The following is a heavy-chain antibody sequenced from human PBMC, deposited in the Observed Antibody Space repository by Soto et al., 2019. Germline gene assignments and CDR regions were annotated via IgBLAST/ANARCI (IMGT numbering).Heavy chain of an antibody. Sequence: GGSLRLSCAASGFTFSSYWMSWVRQAPGKGLEWVANIKQDGSEKYYVDSVKGRFTISRDNAKNSLYLQMNSLRAEDTAVYYCARVYYDSSGYYRDYYYYGMDVWGQGTTVTVSS. D-gene: IGHD3-22*01. J-gene: IGHJ6*02. V-gene: IGHV3-7*01. CDR1: GFTFSSYW. CDR2: IKQDGSEK. CDR3: ARVYYDSSGYYRDYYYYGMDV.